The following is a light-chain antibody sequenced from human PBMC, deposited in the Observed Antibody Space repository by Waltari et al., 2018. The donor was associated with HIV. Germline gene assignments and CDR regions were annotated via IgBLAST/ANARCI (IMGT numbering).Light chain of an antibody. Sequence: QAGLTQLPPVPKGLRQTATPTCTANSDNVDNQGATWLQQHQGHPPKLLYYRDNKRPSGISERFSASRSGNTASLTITGLQPEDEADYICSAWDRSLSAVVFGGGTTLIVL. V-gene: IGLV10-54*04. CDR3: SAWDRSLSAVV. J-gene: IGLJ2*01. CDR2: RDN. CDR1: SDNVDNQG.